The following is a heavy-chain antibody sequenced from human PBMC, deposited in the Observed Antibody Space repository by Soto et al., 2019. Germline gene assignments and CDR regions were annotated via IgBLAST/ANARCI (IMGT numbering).Heavy chain of an antibody. CDR2: IHSSGST. J-gene: IGHJ4*02. V-gene: IGHV4-4*07. CDR1: GDSISNNY. CDR3: AKGGTADYFDH. Sequence: SETLSLTCTVSGDSISNNYWSWIRQPAGKGLEWIGRIHSSGSTPYIPSRKSRVTISVDTSKNQFSLTVSSVTAADTAVDYRAKGGTADYFDHWGQGNLVTVSS.